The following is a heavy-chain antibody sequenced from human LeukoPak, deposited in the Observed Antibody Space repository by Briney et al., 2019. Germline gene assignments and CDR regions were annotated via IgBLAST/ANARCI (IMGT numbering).Heavy chain of an antibody. D-gene: IGHD5-18*01. CDR2: ISSSSAYI. V-gene: IGHV3-21*01. Sequence: GGSLRLSCAASGFTFSSYNMNWVRQAPGKGLEWVSSISSSSAYIHYADSVKGRFTISRDNAKNSLYLQMNSPRPEDTAVYYCARDSYGPDYWGQGTLVTVSS. CDR1: GFTFSSYN. CDR3: ARDSYGPDY. J-gene: IGHJ4*02.